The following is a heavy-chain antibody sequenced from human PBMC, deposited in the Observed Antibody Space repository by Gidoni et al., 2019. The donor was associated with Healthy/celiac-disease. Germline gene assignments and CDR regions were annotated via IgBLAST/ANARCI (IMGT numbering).Heavy chain of an antibody. CDR1: GFSLSNARMG. J-gene: IGHJ4*02. D-gene: IGHD5-18*01. CDR2: IFSNDEK. V-gene: IGHV2-26*01. Sequence: QVTLKESGPVLVKPTETLTLTCTVSGFSLSNARMGVSWIRQPPGKALEWLAHIFSNDEKSYSTSLKSRLTISKDTSKSQVVLTMTNMDPVDTATYYCARINWDVDTAMTHYYYFDYWGQGTLVTVSS. CDR3: ARINWDVDTAMTHYYYFDY.